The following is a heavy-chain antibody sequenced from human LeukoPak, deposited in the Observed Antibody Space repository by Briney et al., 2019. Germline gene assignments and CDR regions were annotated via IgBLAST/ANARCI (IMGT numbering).Heavy chain of an antibody. V-gene: IGHV4-34*01. CDR3: VTYYFDSSGPKKNY. Sequence: PSQTLSLTCAVYGGSFSGYYWSWIRQPPGKGLEWIGEINHSGSTNYNPSLKSRVTISVDTSKKQFSLKLSSVTAADTAVYYCVTYYFDSSGPKKNYWGQGTLVTVSS. CDR1: GGSFSGYY. CDR2: INHSGST. J-gene: IGHJ4*02. D-gene: IGHD3-22*01.